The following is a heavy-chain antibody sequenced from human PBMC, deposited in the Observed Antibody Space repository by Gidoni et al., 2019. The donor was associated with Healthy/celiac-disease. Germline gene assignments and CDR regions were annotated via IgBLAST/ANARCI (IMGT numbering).Heavy chain of an antibody. CDR1: GGSFSGYY. J-gene: IGHJ4*02. Sequence: QVQLQQWGAGLLKPSETLSLTCAVYGGSFSGYYWSWIRQPPGKGLEWIGEINHSGSTNYNPSLKIRVTISVDTSNNQFSLKLSSVTAADTAVYYCARMIRRGGNAFDYWGQGTLVTVSS. CDR2: INHSGST. V-gene: IGHV4-34*01. D-gene: IGHD2-15*01. CDR3: ARMIRRGGNAFDY.